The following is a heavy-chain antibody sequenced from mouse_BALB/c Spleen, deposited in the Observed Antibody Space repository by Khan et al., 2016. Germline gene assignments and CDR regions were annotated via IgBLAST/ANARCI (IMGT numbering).Heavy chain of an antibody. D-gene: IGHD2-1*01. CDR3: ARTPPLLPDYYAMDY. V-gene: IGHV9-3-1*01. CDR2: INTYNGEP. CDR1: GYTLTNYG. J-gene: IGHJ4*01. Sequence: QIQLVQSGPELKKPGETVKISCKASGYTLTNYGMNWVKQAPGKGFTWMGWINTYNGEPTYADDFKGRFDFSLETSASTAYLQIHNPKNEATATSFCARTPPLLPDYYAMDYWGQGTSVTVSS.